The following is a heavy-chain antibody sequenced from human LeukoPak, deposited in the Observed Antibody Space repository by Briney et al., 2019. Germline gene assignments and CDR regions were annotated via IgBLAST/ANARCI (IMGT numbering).Heavy chain of an antibody. CDR2: ISYDGSNK. D-gene: IGHD6-19*01. CDR3: AKLLTSGWRPIDY. Sequence: GGSLRLSCAASGFTFSSYAMHWVRQAPGKGLEWVAVISYDGSNKYYADSVKGRFTISRDNSKNTLYLQMNSLRAEDTAVYYCAKLLTSGWRPIDYWGQGTLVTVSS. J-gene: IGHJ4*02. V-gene: IGHV3-30*04. CDR1: GFTFSSYA.